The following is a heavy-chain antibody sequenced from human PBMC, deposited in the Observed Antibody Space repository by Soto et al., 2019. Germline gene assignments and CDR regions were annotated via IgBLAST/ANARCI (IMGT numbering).Heavy chain of an antibody. D-gene: IGHD6-19*01. CDR3: ARDYSSGWLY. CDR1: GYSISSGYY. J-gene: IGHJ4*02. V-gene: IGHV4-38-2*02. CDR2: IYHSGST. Sequence: SETLYLTXAVSGYSISSGYYWGWIRQSPGKGLEWIGSIYHSGSTYYNPSLKSRLTISVDTSKNQFSLKLSSVTAADTAVYYCARDYSSGWLYWGQGTLVTVSS.